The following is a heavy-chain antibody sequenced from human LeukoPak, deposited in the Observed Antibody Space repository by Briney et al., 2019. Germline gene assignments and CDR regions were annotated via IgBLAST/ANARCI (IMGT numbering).Heavy chain of an antibody. D-gene: IGHD6-13*01. Sequence: PGRSLRLSCAGSGFTFEDYAMHWVRQAPGKGLEWVSGMSWDSGSIGYADSVKGRFTISRDNAKNSLYLQMNSLRAEDTALYYCAKDSYSSTWAYFDYWGQGTLVTVSS. J-gene: IGHJ4*02. CDR1: GFTFEDYA. CDR3: AKDSYSSTWAYFDY. CDR2: MSWDSGSI. V-gene: IGHV3-9*01.